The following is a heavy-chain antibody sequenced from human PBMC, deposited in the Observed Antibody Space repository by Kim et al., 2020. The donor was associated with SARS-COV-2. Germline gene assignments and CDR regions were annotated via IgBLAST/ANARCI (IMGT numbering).Heavy chain of an antibody. V-gene: IGHV3-23*01. D-gene: IGHD3-9*01. CDR1: GFTFSSYA. CDR2: ISGSGGST. J-gene: IGHJ3*02. CDR3: AKEMGAYFDWLYGDAFDI. Sequence: GGSLRLSCAASGFTFSSYAMSWVRQAPGKGLEWVSAISGSGGSTYYADSVKGRFTISRDNSKNTLYLQMNSLRAEDTAVYYCAKEMGAYFDWLYGDAFDIWGQGTMVTVSS.